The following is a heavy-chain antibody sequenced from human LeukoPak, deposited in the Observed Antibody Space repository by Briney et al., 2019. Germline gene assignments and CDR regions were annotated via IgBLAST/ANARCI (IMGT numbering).Heavy chain of an antibody. CDR3: AKGPNYYDSSGYYY. CDR2: ISGSGGST. V-gene: IGHV3-23*01. Sequence: GGSLRLSCAASGFTFSSYAMSWVRQAPGKGLEWVSAISGSGGSTYYADSVKGRFTISRDNSKNTLYLQMNSLRAEDTAVYYCAKGPNYYDSSGYYYWGQGTLVTVSS. J-gene: IGHJ4*02. D-gene: IGHD3-22*01. CDR1: GFTFSSYA.